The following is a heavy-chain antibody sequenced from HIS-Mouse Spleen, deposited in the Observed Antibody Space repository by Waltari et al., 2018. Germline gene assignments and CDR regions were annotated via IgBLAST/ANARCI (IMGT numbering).Heavy chain of an antibody. CDR3: AREIPYSSSWYDWYFDL. Sequence: QLQLQESGPVLVKPSETLSLTCTFPGGSISSSSYYWGWDRQPPGKGLEWIGSIYYSGSTYYNPSLKSRVTISVDTSKNQFSLKLSSVTAADTAVYYCAREIPYSSSWYDWYFDLWGRGTLVTVSS. V-gene: IGHV4-39*07. CDR2: IYYSGST. D-gene: IGHD6-13*01. CDR1: GGSISSSSYY. J-gene: IGHJ2*01.